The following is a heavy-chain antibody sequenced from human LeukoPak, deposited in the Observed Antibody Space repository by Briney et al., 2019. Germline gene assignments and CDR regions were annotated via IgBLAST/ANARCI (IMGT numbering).Heavy chain of an antibody. J-gene: IGHJ4*02. CDR3: ASHYDTSGYHYFDF. CDR2: ISYDGSNK. D-gene: IGHD3-22*01. Sequence: SGGSLRLSCAASGFTFSRYAMHWVRQAPRRGLEWVAVISYDGSNKYYAHSVKGRFTISRDSSKNTLYLQMNSLTAEDKAVYYCASHYDTSGYHYFDFRGQGTLVTVSS. CDR1: GFTFSRYA. V-gene: IGHV3-30-3*01.